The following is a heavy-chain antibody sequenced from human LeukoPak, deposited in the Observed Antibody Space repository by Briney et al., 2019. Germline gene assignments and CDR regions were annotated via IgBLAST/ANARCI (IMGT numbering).Heavy chain of an antibody. CDR1: GFTFSSYG. CDR3: AKDTYYHDTSGYYIFDY. CDR2: VSYDGSNE. Sequence: GRSLRLSCATSGFTFSSYGMHWVRQAPGKGLEWVAHVSYDGSNEHYTDSVKGRFTISRDNSKNTLYLEMNSLRAEDTAVYNCAKDTYYHDTSGYYIFDYWGQGTLVTVSS. D-gene: IGHD3-22*01. J-gene: IGHJ4*02. V-gene: IGHV3-30*18.